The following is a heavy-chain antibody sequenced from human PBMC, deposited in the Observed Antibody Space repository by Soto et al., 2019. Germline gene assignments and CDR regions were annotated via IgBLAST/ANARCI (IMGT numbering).Heavy chain of an antibody. Sequence: QVQLQESGPGLVKPSGTLSLTCAVSGGSIRSNNWWSWVRQPPGKGLEWIGKIFHSGSTNYNPSLKTRVTISVDKSKNQFSLKMSSVTAADTAVYYCARVYSGSYSDSWGQGTLVTVSS. D-gene: IGHD1-26*01. CDR3: ARVYSGSYSDS. V-gene: IGHV4-4*02. CDR2: IFHSGST. CDR1: GGSIRSNNW. J-gene: IGHJ4*02.